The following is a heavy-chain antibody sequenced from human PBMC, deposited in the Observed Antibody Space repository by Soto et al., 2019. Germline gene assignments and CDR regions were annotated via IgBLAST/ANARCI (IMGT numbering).Heavy chain of an antibody. CDR3: ARATYNWNHEY. CDR1: GFPSEKYG. D-gene: IGHD1-20*01. J-gene: IGHJ4*02. CDR2: ISFSGDYI. Sequence: GGALGLCSAVSGFPSEKYGRKWVRQAPGQGLECVSSISFSGDYIYYADSVKGRFTISRDNARNSLYLQMNRLGVDDTALYFCARATYNWNHEYWGQGTQVTVYS. V-gene: IGHV3-21*01.